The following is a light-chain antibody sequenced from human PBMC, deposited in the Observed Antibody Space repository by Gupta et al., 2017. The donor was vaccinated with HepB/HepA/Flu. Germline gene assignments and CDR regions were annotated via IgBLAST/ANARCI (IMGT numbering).Light chain of an antibody. V-gene: IGKV1-39*01. CDR1: QTISNY. Sequence: DIQMTQSPSSLSASVGDRVTITCRASQTISNYLNWYQQKPGKVPKLLIYAASTLQSGVPSSFSGSGSGTDFTLTISSLQPEDFATYYCQQSHSTPWTFGQGTKVEIK. CDR3: QQSHSTPWT. CDR2: AAS. J-gene: IGKJ1*01.